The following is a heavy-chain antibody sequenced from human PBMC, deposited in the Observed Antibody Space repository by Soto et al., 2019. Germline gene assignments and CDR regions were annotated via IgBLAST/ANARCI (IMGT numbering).Heavy chain of an antibody. D-gene: IGHD2-2*01. CDR1: GFTFSSYA. V-gene: IGHV3-23*01. Sequence: GGPLRLSCAASGFTFSSYAMSWVRQAPGKGLEWVPSISGSGISTYYADSVKGRFTISRDNSKNTLFLQMNSLRAEDTAVYYCAKGTSFGYWGQGTLVTVSS. J-gene: IGHJ4*02. CDR3: AKGTSFGY. CDR2: ISGSGIST.